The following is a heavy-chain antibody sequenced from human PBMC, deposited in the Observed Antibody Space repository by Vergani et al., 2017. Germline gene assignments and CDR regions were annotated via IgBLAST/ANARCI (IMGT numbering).Heavy chain of an antibody. CDR2: IRQDGGEE. CDR3: ARVGYSNSWSLDY. D-gene: IGHD6-13*01. V-gene: IGHV3-7*01. J-gene: IGHJ4*02. CDR1: GFLFSTYW. Sequence: EVQLVESGGGLVQPGGSLRLSCEASGFLFSTYWMNWVRQAPGKGLEWVANIRQDGGEEYYVDSVKGRFTISRDNAKNSLYLQMNNLRVEDTAVYYCARVGYSNSWSLDYWGQGTLVTVSS.